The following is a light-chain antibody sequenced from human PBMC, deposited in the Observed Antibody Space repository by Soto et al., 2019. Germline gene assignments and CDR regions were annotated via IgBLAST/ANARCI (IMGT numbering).Light chain of an antibody. CDR2: DVS. V-gene: IGLV2-14*03. J-gene: IGLJ2*01. CDR1: SSDVGGYNY. Sequence: QSALTQPASVSGSPGQSITISCTGTSSDVGGYNYVSWYQQHPVKAPQLMIYDVSSRPSGVSHRFSGSKSGTTASLTISGLQAEDEAYYFCSSYTAITTTRVFGGGTKVTVL. CDR3: SSYTAITTTRV.